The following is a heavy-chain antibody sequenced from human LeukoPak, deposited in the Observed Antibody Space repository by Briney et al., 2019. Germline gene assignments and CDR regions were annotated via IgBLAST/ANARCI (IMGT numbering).Heavy chain of an antibody. CDR2: INSDERSI. CDR3: TRESGGYSGYEDY. V-gene: IGHV3-74*01. Sequence: GGSLRLSCAASGFTLSSYWMNWVRQVPGKGLVWVSRINSDERSISYADSVKGRFTISRDSAKNTLYLQMNSLRAEDTAVYYCTRESGGYSGYEDYWGQGTLVTVSS. J-gene: IGHJ4*02. CDR1: GFTLSSYW. D-gene: IGHD5-12*01.